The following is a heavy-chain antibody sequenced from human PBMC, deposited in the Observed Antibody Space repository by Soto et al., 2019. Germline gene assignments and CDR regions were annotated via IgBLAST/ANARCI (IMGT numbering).Heavy chain of an antibody. CDR2: ISGSGGST. J-gene: IGHJ5*02. CDR1: GFTFSSYA. CDR3: AKERARQWLVRNWFDP. D-gene: IGHD6-19*01. Sequence: EVQLLESGGGLVQPGGSLRLSCAASGFTFSSYAMSWVRQAPGKGLEWVSAISGSGGSTYYADSVKGRFTISRDNSKNTLYLQMNSLRAEDTAVYYCAKERARQWLVRNWFDPWGQGTLVTVSS. V-gene: IGHV3-23*01.